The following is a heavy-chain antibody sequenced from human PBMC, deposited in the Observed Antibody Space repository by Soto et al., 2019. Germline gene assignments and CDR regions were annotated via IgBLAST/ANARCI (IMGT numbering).Heavy chain of an antibody. CDR3: VAKIRTSY. CDR1: GYTVSDNG. CDR2: ISNDGRTT. Sequence: QVQLVESGGGVVQPGRSLRLSCAVSGYTVSDNGMHWVRQAPGEGLEWVAVISNDGRTTYYGDSVKGRFTISRDNGKNTLYLQMDSLRVEDTAVYYCVAKIRTSYWGQGTLVTVSS. J-gene: IGHJ4*02. V-gene: IGHV3-30*03.